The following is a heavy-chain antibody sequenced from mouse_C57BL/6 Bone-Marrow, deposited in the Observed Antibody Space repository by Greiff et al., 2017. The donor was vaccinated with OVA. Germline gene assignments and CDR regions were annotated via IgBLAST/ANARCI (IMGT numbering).Heavy chain of an antibody. D-gene: IGHD2-13*01. J-gene: IGHJ3*01. CDR1: GYTFTDYT. CDR2: ITPNNGGT. V-gene: IGHV1-18*01. CDR3: ARAGMVKAWFAD. Sequence: VQLQQSGPELVKPGASVKIPCKASGYTFTDYTMDWVKQSPGQSLEWIGDITPNNGGTIYNQKFKGKATLTVNKSSSTAYMELRSLTSEDTAVYYCARAGMVKAWFADWGQETLVTVSA.